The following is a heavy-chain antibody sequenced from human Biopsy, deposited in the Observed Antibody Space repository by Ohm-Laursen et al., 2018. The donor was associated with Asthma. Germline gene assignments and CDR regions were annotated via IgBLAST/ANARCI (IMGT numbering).Heavy chain of an antibody. V-gene: IGHV3-11*01. D-gene: IGHD3-22*01. Sequence: SLRLSCAAFGFTFSDYYMSWIRQAPGKGLEWISYINGKSNSIEYADSVKGRFTISRDNAKNSLYLQMHSLRAEDTAVYYCARGDSSNWSHYYFDYWGQGTLVTVSS. CDR1: GFTFSDYY. J-gene: IGHJ4*02. CDR2: INGKSNSI. CDR3: ARGDSSNWSHYYFDY.